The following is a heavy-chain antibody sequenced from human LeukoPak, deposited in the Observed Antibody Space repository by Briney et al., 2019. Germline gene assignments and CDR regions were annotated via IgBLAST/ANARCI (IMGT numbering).Heavy chain of an antibody. Sequence: GGSLRPSCVASGFTFSTYAMNWVRQAPGKGLEWVSSISSSSSYIYYADSVKGRFTISRDNAKNSLYLQMNSLRAEDTAVYYCARDFGNSDFDAFDIWGQGTMVTVSS. CDR3: ARDFGNSDFDAFDI. CDR1: GFTFSTYA. D-gene: IGHD1-7*01. J-gene: IGHJ3*02. V-gene: IGHV3-21*01. CDR2: ISSSSSYI.